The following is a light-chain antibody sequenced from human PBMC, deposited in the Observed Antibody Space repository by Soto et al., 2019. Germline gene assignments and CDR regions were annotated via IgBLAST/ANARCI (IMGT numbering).Light chain of an antibody. V-gene: IGKV3-15*01. Sequence: IVMTQSPATVSASXGDRATLGSRSGPPLNNNIARYPHKPGRPPRLLIXGTSTRATGISASFSGGGSGTAFNLTTSSLQSEDFAVYYCQQYEKWPPSITFGQGTRLEIK. CDR3: QQYEKWPPSIT. CDR1: PPLNNN. CDR2: GTS. J-gene: IGKJ5*01.